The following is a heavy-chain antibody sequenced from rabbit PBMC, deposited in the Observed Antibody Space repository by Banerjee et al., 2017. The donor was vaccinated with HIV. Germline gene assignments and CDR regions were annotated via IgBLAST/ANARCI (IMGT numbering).Heavy chain of an antibody. CDR3: ARGGGSSGWPGYYFNL. CDR1: GFSLSSYA. J-gene: IGHJ4*01. D-gene: IGHD4-1*01. V-gene: IGHV1S47*01. CDR2: IDPVFGST. Sequence: QEQLVESGGGLVQPGGSLKLSCKASGFSLSSYAMNWVRQVPGKGLEWIGYIDPVFGSTYSASGVNGRFTISSHNAQNTLYLQLNSLTAADTATYFCARGGGSSGWPGYYFNLWGQGTLVTVS.